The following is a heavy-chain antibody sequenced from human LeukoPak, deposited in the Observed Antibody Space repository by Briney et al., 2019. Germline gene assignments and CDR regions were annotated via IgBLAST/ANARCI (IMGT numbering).Heavy chain of an antibody. CDR1: GGSFSGYY. V-gene: IGHV4-34*01. J-gene: IGHJ4*02. Sequence: SETLSLTCAVYGGSFSGYYWRWIRQPPGKGLEWIGEINHSGSTNYNPSLKSRVTISVDKSKNQLSLKMSSVTAADTAVYYCTITTGTTLGLMDYWGQGTLVTVSS. CDR2: INHSGST. CDR3: TITTGTTLGLMDY. D-gene: IGHD1-1*01.